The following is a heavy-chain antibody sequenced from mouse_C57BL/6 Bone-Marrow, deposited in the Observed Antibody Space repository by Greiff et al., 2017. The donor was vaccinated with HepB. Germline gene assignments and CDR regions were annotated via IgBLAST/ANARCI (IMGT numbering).Heavy chain of an antibody. CDR2: INPNSGST. Sequence: QVQLQQPGAELVKPGASVKLSCKASGYTFTSYWMHWVKQRPGQGLEWIGMINPNSGSTNYNEKFKSKATLTVDKSSSTAYMQLSSLTSEDSAVYYCARGGSSYCWSFDVWGTGTTVTVSS. CDR3: ARGGSSYCWSFDV. CDR1: GYTFTSYW. V-gene: IGHV1-64*01. J-gene: IGHJ1*03. D-gene: IGHD1-1*01.